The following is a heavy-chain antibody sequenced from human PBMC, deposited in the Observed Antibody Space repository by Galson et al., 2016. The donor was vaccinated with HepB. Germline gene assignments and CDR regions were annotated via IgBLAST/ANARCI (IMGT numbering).Heavy chain of an antibody. J-gene: IGHJ4*02. Sequence: SLRLSCAASGFTFSSYTMGWVRQAPGKGLEWVSDISRSVMAVYYADSVKGRVTVTRDNSKNILYLQMNSMRAEGTAVYYCARAGDSSWYDYWGQGTLVTVSS. CDR2: ISRSVMAV. D-gene: IGHD6-13*01. CDR3: ARAGDSSWYDY. CDR1: GFTFSSYT. V-gene: IGHV3-23*01.